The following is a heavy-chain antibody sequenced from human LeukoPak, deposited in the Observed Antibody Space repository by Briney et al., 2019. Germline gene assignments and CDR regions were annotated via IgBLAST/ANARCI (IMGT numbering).Heavy chain of an antibody. CDR3: ATVWSRTFAVAGPQYYFDY. V-gene: IGHV1-24*01. J-gene: IGHJ4*02. CDR2: CDLEDGET. CDR1: GYTLTGLS. D-gene: IGHD3-3*01. Sequence: ASVKVSCKVSGYTLTGLSIHGVRQAPGKGLGGRGGCDLEDGETVYAQKFHGRVTMTEDTSTDTAYMELRSLRSGDTAVYYCATVWSRTFAVAGPQYYFDYWGQGTLVTVSS.